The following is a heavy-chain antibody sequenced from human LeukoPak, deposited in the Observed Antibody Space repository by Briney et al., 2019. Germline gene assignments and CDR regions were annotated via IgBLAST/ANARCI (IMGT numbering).Heavy chain of an antibody. CDR2: SNSDGSST. CDR1: GFTFSSYW. V-gene: IGHV3-74*01. D-gene: IGHD4-11*01. CDR3: ASALYSNYDY. Sequence: GGSLRLSCAASGFTFSSYWMHWVRQAPGKGLVWVSRSNSDGSSTSYADSVKGRFTISRDNAKNTLYLQMNSLRAEDTAVYYCASALYSNYDYWGQGTLVTVSS. J-gene: IGHJ4*02.